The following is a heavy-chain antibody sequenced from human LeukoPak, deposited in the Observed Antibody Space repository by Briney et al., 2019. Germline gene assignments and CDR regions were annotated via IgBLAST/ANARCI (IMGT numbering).Heavy chain of an antibody. V-gene: IGHV1-18*01. D-gene: IGHD3-22*01. CDR1: GYTFTSYV. Sequence: GASVKVSCKASGYTFTSYVISWVRQAPGQGLEWMGWISAYNGNTNYAQKLQGRVTMTTDTSTSTAYMELRSLRSDDTAVYYCARDRGVITMIVGEYYYYGMDVWGQGTTVTVSS. J-gene: IGHJ6*02. CDR3: ARDRGVITMIVGEYYYYGMDV. CDR2: ISAYNGNT.